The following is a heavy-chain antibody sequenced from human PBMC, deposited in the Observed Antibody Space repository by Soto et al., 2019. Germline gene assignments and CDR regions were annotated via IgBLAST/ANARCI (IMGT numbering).Heavy chain of an antibody. J-gene: IGHJ5*02. V-gene: IGHV3-11*01. Sequence: QVQLVESGGGLVKPGGSLRLSCAASGIVFSDYMSWVRQAPGKGLEWLSYISGSGRTIYSADSVKGRFTSSRDNATNSLYLQMNNVRTEDTAVYDCARLPFTWGWFDPWGQGTLVTVSS. CDR3: ARLPFTWGWFDP. CDR1: GIVFSDY. CDR2: ISGSGRTI. D-gene: IGHD3-16*01.